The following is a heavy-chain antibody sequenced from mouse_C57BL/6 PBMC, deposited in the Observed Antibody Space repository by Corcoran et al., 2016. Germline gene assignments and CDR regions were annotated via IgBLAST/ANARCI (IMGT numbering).Heavy chain of an antibody. V-gene: IGHV9-3*01. CDR3: ARDYYETYFDY. J-gene: IGHJ2*01. CDR1: GYTFSTYG. CDR2: INTYSGVP. D-gene: IGHD1-1*01. Sequence: QIQLVQSGPELKKPGETVKISCKASGYTFSTYGLSWVQQAPGKGLKWMGWINTYSGVPTYADDFKGRFAFSLEPSASTAYLQINNRKNEDTATYFCARDYYETYFDYWGQGTTLTVS.